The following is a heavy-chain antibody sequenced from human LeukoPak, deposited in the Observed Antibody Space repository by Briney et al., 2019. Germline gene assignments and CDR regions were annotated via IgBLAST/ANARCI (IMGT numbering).Heavy chain of an antibody. CDR1: GFTFSSYA. CDR2: ISGSGDNT. CDR3: ATDGAGFDT. Sequence: PGGSLRLSCAASGFTFSSYAMSWVRQAPGKGLEWVSAISGSGDNTYYADSVKDRFTISRDKSKNTLYLQMNSLGAEDTAVYYCATDGAGFDTWGQGVLVTVPS. V-gene: IGHV3-23*01. J-gene: IGHJ5*02.